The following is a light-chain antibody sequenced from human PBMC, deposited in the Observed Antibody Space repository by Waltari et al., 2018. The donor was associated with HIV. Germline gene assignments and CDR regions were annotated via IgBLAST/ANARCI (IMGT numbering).Light chain of an antibody. V-gene: IGLV3-25*03. CDR1: ALPKQS. CDR3: QSADSSGTYRV. Sequence: SYELTQPPSVSVSPGQTARITCSGDALPKQSAYWYHQKPGQAPVMVIYKDSERPSGIPERFSGSSSWTTVTLTISGVQAEDEADYYCQSADSSGTYRVFGGGTKLTVL. CDR2: KDS. J-gene: IGLJ3*02.